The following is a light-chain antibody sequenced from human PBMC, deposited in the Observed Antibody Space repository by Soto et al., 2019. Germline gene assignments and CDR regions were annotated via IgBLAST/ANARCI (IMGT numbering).Light chain of an antibody. CDR2: AAS. V-gene: IGKV1-39*01. Sequence: IRMTQSPSSLSASVGDRVTITCRASQSIRDYLNWYQQNPGKAPNRLIYAASSLQSGVPSRFSGRGSGTDFTLTISSLQPEDFATYFCQQNSSTPRTFGQGTKVDI. CDR3: QQNSSTPRT. CDR1: QSIRDY. J-gene: IGKJ1*01.